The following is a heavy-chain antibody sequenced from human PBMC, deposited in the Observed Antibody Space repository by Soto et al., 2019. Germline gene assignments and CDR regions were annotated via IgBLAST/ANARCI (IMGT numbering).Heavy chain of an antibody. J-gene: IGHJ4*02. CDR2: IYYSGST. Sequence: SETLSLTCTVSGGSISSYYWSWIRQPPGKGLEWIGYIYYSGSTNYNPSLKSRVTISVDTSKNQFSLKLSSVTAADTAVFYCARQVRYCTNGVCPFDYWGQGTLVIVSS. D-gene: IGHD2-8*01. V-gene: IGHV4-59*08. CDR1: GGSISSYY. CDR3: ARQVRYCTNGVCPFDY.